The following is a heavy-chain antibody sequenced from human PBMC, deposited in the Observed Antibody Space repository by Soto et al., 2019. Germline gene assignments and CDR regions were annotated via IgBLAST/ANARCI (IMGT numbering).Heavy chain of an antibody. CDR3: AREVAVAGTWPDY. CDR1: GYTFTSYG. Sequence: ASVKVSCKTSGYTFTSYGINWVRQAPGQGLEWMGWISAHNGNTNYAQKIQGRVTMTTETSTSTAYMELRSLRSDDTAVYYCAREVAVAGTWPDYWGQGTLVTFSS. V-gene: IGHV1-18*01. D-gene: IGHD6-19*01. CDR2: ISAHNGNT. J-gene: IGHJ4*02.